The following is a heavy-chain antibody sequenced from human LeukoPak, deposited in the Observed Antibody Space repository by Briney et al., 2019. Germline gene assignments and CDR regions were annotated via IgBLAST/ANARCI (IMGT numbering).Heavy chain of an antibody. CDR3: GRLRESSGYYHIDY. J-gene: IGHJ4*02. CDR2: IYPGDSNT. CDR1: GYSFSTYW. V-gene: IGHV5-51*01. D-gene: IGHD3-22*01. Sequence: PGESLKISCEGSGYSFSTYWIGWVRQMPEKGLEWMGIIYPGDSNTIYSPSFQGQVTISGDKSISTAHLQWSSLQASDTAMYYCGRLRESSGYYHIDYWGQGTLVTVSS.